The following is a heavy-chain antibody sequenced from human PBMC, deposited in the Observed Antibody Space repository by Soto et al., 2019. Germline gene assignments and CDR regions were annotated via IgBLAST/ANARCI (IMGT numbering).Heavy chain of an antibody. CDR1: GGSISSGGYY. CDR2: IYYSGST. Sequence: SETLSLTCTVSGGSISSGGYYWSWIRQHPGKGLEWIGYIYYSGSTYYNPSLKSRVTISVDTSKNQFSLNLSSVTAADTAVYYCARAGSMMTAHWDPLPIDYWGHGTLVPVSS. CDR3: ARAGSMMTAHWDPLPIDY. J-gene: IGHJ4*01. D-gene: IGHD2-21*02. V-gene: IGHV4-31*03.